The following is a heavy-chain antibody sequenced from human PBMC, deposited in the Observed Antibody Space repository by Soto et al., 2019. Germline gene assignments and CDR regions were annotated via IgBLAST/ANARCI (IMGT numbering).Heavy chain of an antibody. V-gene: IGHV3-7*01. CDR2: IKQDGSEK. CDR1: GFTFSSYW. J-gene: IGHJ6*02. D-gene: IGHD3-3*01. CDR3: ARMGNTYYDFWSGYYSDYYGMDV. Sequence: GGSLRLSCAASGFTFSSYWMSWVRQAPGKGLEWVANIKQDGSEKYYVDSVKGRFTISRDNAKNSLYLQMNSLRAEDTAVYYCARMGNTYYDFWSGYYSDYYGMDVWGQGTTVTVSS.